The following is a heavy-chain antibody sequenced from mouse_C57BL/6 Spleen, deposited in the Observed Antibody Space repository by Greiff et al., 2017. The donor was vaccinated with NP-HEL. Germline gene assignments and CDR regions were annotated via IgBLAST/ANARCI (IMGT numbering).Heavy chain of an antibody. CDR3: ASHYYGSSYFDD. V-gene: IGHV1-61*01. J-gene: IGHJ2*01. CDR1: GYTFTSYW. CDR2: IYPSDSET. D-gene: IGHD1-1*01. Sequence: VQLQQPGAELVRPGSSVKLSCKASGYTFTSYWMDWVKQRPGQGLEWIGNIYPSDSETHYNQKFKDKATLTVDKSSSTAYMQLSSLTSEDSAVYYCASHYYGSSYFDDWGQGTTLTVSS.